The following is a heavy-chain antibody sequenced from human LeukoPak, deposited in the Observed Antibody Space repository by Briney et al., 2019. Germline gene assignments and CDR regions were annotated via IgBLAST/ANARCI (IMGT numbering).Heavy chain of an antibody. CDR3: ARRVCSGGSCHFDY. D-gene: IGHD2-15*01. CDR1: GGSFSGYY. V-gene: IGHV4-34*01. J-gene: IGHJ4*02. Sequence: SETLSLTCAVYGGSFSGYYWSWIRQPPGKGLEWIGEINHSGSTNYNPSLKSRVTISVDTSKNQFSLKLSSVTAADTAVYYCARRVCSGGSCHFDYWGQGTLVTVSS. CDR2: INHSGST.